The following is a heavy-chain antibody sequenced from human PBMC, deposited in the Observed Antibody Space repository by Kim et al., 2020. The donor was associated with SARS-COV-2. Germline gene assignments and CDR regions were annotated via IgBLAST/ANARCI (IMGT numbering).Heavy chain of an antibody. CDR2: ISYDGSDK. CDR1: GFTFSSYG. V-gene: IGHV3-30*18. J-gene: IGHJ3*02. D-gene: IGHD3-22*01. CDR3: AKDQYYDSTAFDI. Sequence: GGSLRLSCAASGFTFSSYGMHWVRQAPGKGLEWVAVISYDGSDKYYADSVKGRFTISRDNSKNTLYLQMNSLRAEDTAVYYCAKDQYYDSTAFDIWGQGT.